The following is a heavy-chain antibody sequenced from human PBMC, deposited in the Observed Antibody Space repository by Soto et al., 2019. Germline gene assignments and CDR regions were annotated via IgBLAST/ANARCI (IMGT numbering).Heavy chain of an antibody. CDR1: GLTFTNYA. D-gene: IGHD1-20*01. J-gene: IGHJ4*02. CDR2: ISGDGGTT. Sequence: EVQLLESGGGLVQPGGSLRLSCAASGLTFTNYAMSWVRQAPGKGLEWVAVISGDGGTTVYADSVKGRFTISRDSPRNTLSLQMNTLRAEDTAIYYCTRARDNNAYFREAAYWGQGTLVTVSS. V-gene: IGHV3-23*01. CDR3: TRARDNNAYFREAAY.